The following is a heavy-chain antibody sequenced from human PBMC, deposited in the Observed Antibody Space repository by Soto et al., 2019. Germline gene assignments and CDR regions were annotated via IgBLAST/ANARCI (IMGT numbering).Heavy chain of an antibody. Sequence: EVQLVESGGGLVKPGGSLRLSCAASGFTFSNAWMNWVRQAPGKGLEWVGRIKSKTDGGTTDYAAPVKGRFTISRDDSKNTLYLQMNSLKTEDTAVYYCTTDLPRQWLVRRPAFDYWGQGTLVTVSS. CDR3: TTDLPRQWLVRRPAFDY. D-gene: IGHD6-19*01. V-gene: IGHV3-15*07. J-gene: IGHJ4*02. CDR2: IKSKTDGGTT. CDR1: GFTFSNAW.